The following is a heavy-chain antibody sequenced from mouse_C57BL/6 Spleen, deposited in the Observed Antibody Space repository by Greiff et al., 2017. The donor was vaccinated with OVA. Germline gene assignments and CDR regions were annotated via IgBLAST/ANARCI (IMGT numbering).Heavy chain of an antibody. CDR3: TTPSTGTFAY. CDR1: GFNIKDDY. Sequence: VQLKESGAELVRPGASVKLSCTASGFNIKDDYMHWVKQRPEQGLEWIGWIDPENGDTEYASKFQGKATITADTSSSTAYLPLSSLTSEDTDVYYCTTPSTGTFAYWGQGTLVTVSA. J-gene: IGHJ3*01. D-gene: IGHD4-1*02. V-gene: IGHV14-4*01. CDR2: IDPENGDT.